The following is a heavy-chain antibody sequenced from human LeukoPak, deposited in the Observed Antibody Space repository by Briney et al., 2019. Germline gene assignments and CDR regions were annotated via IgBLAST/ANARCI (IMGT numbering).Heavy chain of an antibody. CDR1: GFTFSSYT. CDR3: VREESSCNEIDY. CDR2: ISSDGRNT. D-gene: IGHD2/OR15-2a*01. V-gene: IGHV3-64*01. J-gene: IGHJ4*02. Sequence: GGSLRLSCAASGFTFSSYTMHWIRQAPGKGLEYVSAISSDGRNTYYASSVRGRFTISRDNSKNTLYLQMGSLRAEDMAVYYCVREESSCNEIDYWGQGSLVTVSS.